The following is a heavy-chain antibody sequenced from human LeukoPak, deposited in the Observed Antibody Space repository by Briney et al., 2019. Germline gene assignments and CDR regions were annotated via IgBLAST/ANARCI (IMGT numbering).Heavy chain of an antibody. CDR1: GGSISSYY. V-gene: IGHV4-59*12. CDR2: IYYSGST. CDR3: ARDQGSKVVGKPHPTSTLDY. J-gene: IGHJ4*02. Sequence: PSETLSLTCSVSGGSISSYYWSWIRQPPGKGLEWIGSIYYSGSTYYNPSLKSRVTISVDTSKNQFSLKLSSVTAADTAVYYCARDQGSKVVGKPHPTSTLDYWGQGTLVTVSS. D-gene: IGHD6-19*01.